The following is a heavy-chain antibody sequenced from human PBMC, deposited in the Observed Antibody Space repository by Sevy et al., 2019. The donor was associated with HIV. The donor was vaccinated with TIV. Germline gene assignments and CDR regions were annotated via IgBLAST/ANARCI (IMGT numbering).Heavy chain of an antibody. CDR1: GFTFSSYA. J-gene: IGHJ4*02. CDR3: AKGGFVDYSSSWLPHFDY. D-gene: IGHD6-13*01. CDR2: ISGSGGST. V-gene: IGHV3-23*01. Sequence: GGSLRLSCAASGFTFSSYAMSWVRQAPGKGLEWDSAISGSGGSTYYADSVKGRFTISRDNSKNTLYLQMNSLRAEDTAVYYCAKGGFVDYSSSWLPHFDYWGQGTLVTVSS.